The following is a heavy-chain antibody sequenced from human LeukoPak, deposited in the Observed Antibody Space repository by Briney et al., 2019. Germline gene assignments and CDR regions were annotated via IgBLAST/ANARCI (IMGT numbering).Heavy chain of an antibody. D-gene: IGHD3-22*01. V-gene: IGHV1-2*02. CDR3: ARVGEYYDSSGYPFDAFDI. CDR2: INPNSGGT. J-gene: IGHJ3*02. Sequence: ASVKVSCKASGYTFTGYYMHWVRQAPGQGLEWMGWINPNSGGTNYAQKFQGRVTMTRDTSISTAYMELSRLRSDDTAVYYCARVGEYYDSSGYPFDAFDIWGQGTMVTVSS. CDR1: GYTFTGYY.